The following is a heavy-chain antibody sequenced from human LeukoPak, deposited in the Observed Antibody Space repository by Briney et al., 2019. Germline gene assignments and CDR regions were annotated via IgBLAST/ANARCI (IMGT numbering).Heavy chain of an antibody. D-gene: IGHD3-22*01. CDR1: GGSISSYY. CDR3: ARAVRYYYDSSGYYYYGMDV. V-gene: IGHV4-59*01. Sequence: PSETLSLTCTVSGGSISSYYWTWIRQPPGKGLEWIGYIFYSGGSNYNPSLKSRVTISVDTSKNQFSLKLSSVTAADTAVYYCARAVRYYYDSSGYYYYGMDVWGQGTTVTVSS. J-gene: IGHJ6*02. CDR2: IFYSGGS.